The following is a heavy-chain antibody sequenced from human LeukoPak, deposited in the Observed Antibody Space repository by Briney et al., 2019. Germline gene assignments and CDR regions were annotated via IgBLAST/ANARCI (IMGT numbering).Heavy chain of an antibody. CDR2: INGGNGDT. J-gene: IGHJ6*04. Sequence: ASVKVSCKTSGYTFSMYANHWVRQAPGQRLEWMGWINGGNGDTKYSQRFQGRVTITRDTAATTAHMDLSSLRSDDTAVYYCARTPGPMVRGLKFYYYGMDVWGKGTTVTVSS. CDR3: ARTPGPMVRGLKFYYYGMDV. CDR1: GYTFSMYA. V-gene: IGHV1-3*01. D-gene: IGHD3-10*01.